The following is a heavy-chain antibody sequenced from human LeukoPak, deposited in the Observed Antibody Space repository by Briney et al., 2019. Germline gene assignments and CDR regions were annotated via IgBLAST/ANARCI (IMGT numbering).Heavy chain of an antibody. CDR1: GFTFSSYA. CDR3: AKDPASLTTVTTDY. CDR2: ISGSGGST. Sequence: QTGGSLRLSCAASGFTFSSYAMSWVRQAPGKGLEWVSAISGSGGSTYYADSVKGRFTISRDNSKNTLYLQMNSLRAEDTAVYYCAKDPASLTTVTTDYWGQGTLVTVSS. J-gene: IGHJ4*02. D-gene: IGHD4-17*01. V-gene: IGHV3-23*01.